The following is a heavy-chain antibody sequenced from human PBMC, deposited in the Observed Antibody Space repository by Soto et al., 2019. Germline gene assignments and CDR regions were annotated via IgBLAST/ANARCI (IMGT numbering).Heavy chain of an antibody. Sequence: SVKVSCKASGGTFSSYAISWVRQAPGQGLEWMGGIIPIFGTANYAQKFQGRVTITADESTSTAYMELSSLRSEDTAVYYCARESTDYYDSSGSSVRYFDLWGRGTLVTVSS. CDR2: IIPIFGTA. V-gene: IGHV1-69*13. CDR1: GGTFSSYA. CDR3: ARESTDYYDSSGSSVRYFDL. J-gene: IGHJ2*01. D-gene: IGHD3-22*01.